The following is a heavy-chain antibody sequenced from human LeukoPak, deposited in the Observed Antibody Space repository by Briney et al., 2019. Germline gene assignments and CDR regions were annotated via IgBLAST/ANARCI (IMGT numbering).Heavy chain of an antibody. V-gene: IGHV4-59*01. J-gene: IGHJ5*02. CDR1: GGSITSYY. CDR2: IYYSGST. D-gene: IGHD6-13*01. Sequence: SETLSLTCTVSGGSITSYYWSWIRQPPGKGLEWIGYIYYSGSTNYNPSLKSRVTISVDTSKNQFSLKLSSVTAADTAVYYCARGDSSSWYPNHWFDPWGQGTLVTVSS. CDR3: ARGDSSSWYPNHWFDP.